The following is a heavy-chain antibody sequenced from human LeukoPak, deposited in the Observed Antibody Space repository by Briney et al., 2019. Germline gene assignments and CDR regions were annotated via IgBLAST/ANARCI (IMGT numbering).Heavy chain of an antibody. Sequence: PSETLSLTCTVSGGSISSSSYYWGWLRQPPGKGLEWIGSIYYSGSTYYNPSLKSRVTISVDTSKNQFSLKLSSVTAADTAVYYCARVRSSGPWYYYMDVWGKGTTVTVSS. V-gene: IGHV4-39*07. CDR3: ARVRSSGPWYYYMDV. CDR2: IYYSGST. J-gene: IGHJ6*03. CDR1: GGSISSSSYY. D-gene: IGHD6-19*01.